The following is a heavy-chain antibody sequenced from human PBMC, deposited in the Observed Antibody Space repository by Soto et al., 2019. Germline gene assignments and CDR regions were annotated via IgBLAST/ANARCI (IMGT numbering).Heavy chain of an antibody. Sequence: GGSLRLSCAASGFTFSSFAMSWVRQAPAKGLEWVSTIGGSGVSTDYADSVKGRFTISRDNSKNTLYLQMNSLRAEDTAVYYCAKPYYFDNSGYYYWGQGTLVTVSS. CDR3: AKPYYFDNSGYYY. CDR1: GFTFSSFA. V-gene: IGHV3-23*01. CDR2: IGGSGVST. J-gene: IGHJ4*02. D-gene: IGHD3-22*01.